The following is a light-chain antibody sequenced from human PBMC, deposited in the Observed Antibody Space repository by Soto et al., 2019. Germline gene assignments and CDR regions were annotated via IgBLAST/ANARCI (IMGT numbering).Light chain of an antibody. CDR3: QQYDTFPVT. Sequence: DIQMTQSPSSLSPSVGDRVTITCQASQDINSYLSWYQQRPGKDPKLLIYDEFTLETGVPSRFSGSGSGTDFIFTISSLQPEAFAPYYLQQYDTFPVTFGQGTRLEMK. CDR1: QDINSY. V-gene: IGKV1-33*01. J-gene: IGKJ5*01. CDR2: DEF.